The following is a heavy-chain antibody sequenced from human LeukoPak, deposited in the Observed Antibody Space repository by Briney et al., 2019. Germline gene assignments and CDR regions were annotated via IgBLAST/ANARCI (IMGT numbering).Heavy chain of an antibody. V-gene: IGHV3-30*03. J-gene: IGHJ5*02. CDR2: ISFDGSSK. D-gene: IGHD2-15*01. Sequence: GGSLRLSCAVSGFSLTEYSMHWVRQAPGKGLEWVAVISFDGSSKYYADSVKGRFTISRDNSKNTLYLQMNSLRAEDTAVYYCARDWGLLPFDPWGQGTLVTVSS. CDR3: ARDWGLLPFDP. CDR1: GFSLTEYS.